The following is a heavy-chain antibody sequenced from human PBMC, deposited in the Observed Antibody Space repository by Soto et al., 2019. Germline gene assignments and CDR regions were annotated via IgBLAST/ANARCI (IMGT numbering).Heavy chain of an antibody. V-gene: IGHV4-30-4*01. CDR1: GGSISSGYYY. Sequence: PSETLSLTCSVSGGSISSGYYYWSWIRQPPGKGLEWIGNIYYSGNTYYNPSLKSRLIISIDTSKNQFSLKLSSVTAADTAVYYCARVRDGYDNYADYWGQGTLVTVSS. J-gene: IGHJ4*02. D-gene: IGHD2-21*01. CDR3: ARVRDGYDNYADY. CDR2: IYYSGNT.